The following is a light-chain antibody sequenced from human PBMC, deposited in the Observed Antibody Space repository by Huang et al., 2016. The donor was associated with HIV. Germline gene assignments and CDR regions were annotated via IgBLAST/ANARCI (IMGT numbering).Light chain of an antibody. CDR1: QSISSW. V-gene: IGKV1-5*01. CDR3: QQYNSYPWT. CDR2: DAS. J-gene: IGKJ1*01. Sequence: DIQMTQSPSTLLASIGDRVTITCRASQSISSWLDWYQQKPGKAPKLLIYDASSLESGVPSRFSGSGSGTEFTLTIISLQPDNFATYYCQQYNSYPWTFGQGTKVEIK.